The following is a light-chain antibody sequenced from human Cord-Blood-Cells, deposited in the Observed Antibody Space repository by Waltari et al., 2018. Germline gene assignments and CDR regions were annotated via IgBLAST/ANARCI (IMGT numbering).Light chain of an antibody. Sequence: QSVLTQPPSASGTPGQRVTIPCSGSSPNIGSNTVNWYQQPPGTAPKLLIHSNNQRPSGVPDRFSGSKSGTSASLAISGLQSEDEADYYCAAWDDSLNGWVFGGGTKLTVL. CDR2: SNN. J-gene: IGLJ3*02. CDR1: SPNIGSNT. CDR3: AAWDDSLNGWV. V-gene: IGLV1-44*01.